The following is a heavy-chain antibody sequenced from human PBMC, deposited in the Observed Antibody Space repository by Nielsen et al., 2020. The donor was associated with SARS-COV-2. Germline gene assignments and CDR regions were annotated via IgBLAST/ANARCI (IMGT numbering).Heavy chain of an antibody. V-gene: IGHV3-30*18. CDR2: ISYDGSNK. D-gene: IGHD4-17*01. CDR3: AKDVHGDYGGMDY. CDR1: GFTFSSYG. Sequence: GGSLRLSCAASGFTFSSYGMHWVRQAPGKGLEWVAVISYDGSNKYYADSVKGRFTISRDNSKNTLYLQMNSLRVDDTAVYYCAKDVHGDYGGMDYWGQGILVTVSS. J-gene: IGHJ4*02.